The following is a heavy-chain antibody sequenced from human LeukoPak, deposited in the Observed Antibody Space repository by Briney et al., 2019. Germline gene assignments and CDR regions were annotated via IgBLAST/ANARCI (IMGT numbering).Heavy chain of an antibody. J-gene: IGHJ3*02. D-gene: IGHD2-2*01. CDR1: GGSISSGSYY. Sequence: SQTLSLTCTVSGGSISSGSYYWSWIRQPAGKGLEWIGRIYNSGSTNYNPSLKSRVTISVDTSKNQFSLKLSSVTAADTAVYYCARGGYCSSTSCTKLAFDIWGQGTMVTVSS. CDR2: IYNSGST. V-gene: IGHV4-61*02. CDR3: ARGGYCSSTSCTKLAFDI.